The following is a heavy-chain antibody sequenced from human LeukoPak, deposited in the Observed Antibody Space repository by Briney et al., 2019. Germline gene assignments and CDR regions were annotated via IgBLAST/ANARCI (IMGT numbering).Heavy chain of an antibody. CDR1: GFTFSSYG. Sequence: GGSLRLSCAASGFTFSSYGMHWVRQAPGKGLEWVAVISYDGSNKYYADSVKGRFTISRDNSKNTLYLQMNSLKTEDTAVYYCTRPAGVVPAATGTFDPWGRGTLVTVSS. CDR3: TRPAGVVPAATGTFDP. D-gene: IGHD2-2*01. V-gene: IGHV3-30*03. CDR2: ISYDGSNK. J-gene: IGHJ5*02.